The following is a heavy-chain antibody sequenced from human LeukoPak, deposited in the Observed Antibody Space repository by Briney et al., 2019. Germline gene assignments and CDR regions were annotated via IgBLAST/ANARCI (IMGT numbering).Heavy chain of an antibody. CDR3: VKSGGYATAIRYFDL. CDR2: ISWNSGDI. V-gene: IGHV3-9*01. J-gene: IGHJ2*01. D-gene: IGHD2-21*02. CDR1: GFSFGGYA. Sequence: GRSLRLSCAASGFSFGGYALHWVRQAPGKGLEWVASISWNSGDIVHADSVKGRFAISRDNAKNSLYLQMDSLRTEDTALYYCVKSGGYATAIRYFDLWGRGTLVTVSS.